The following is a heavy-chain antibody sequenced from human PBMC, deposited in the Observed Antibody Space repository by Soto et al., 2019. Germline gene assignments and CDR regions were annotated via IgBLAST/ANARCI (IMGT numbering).Heavy chain of an antibody. Sequence: GGSLRLSCAASGFTFSSYAMSWVRQAPGKGLEWVSAISGSGGSTYYADSVKGRFTISRDNSKNTLYLQMNSLRAEDTAVYYCAKAAGFYDYVWGSYDYWGQGTLVTVSS. D-gene: IGHD3-16*01. CDR1: GFTFSSYA. CDR2: ISGSGGST. V-gene: IGHV3-23*01. J-gene: IGHJ4*02. CDR3: AKAAGFYDYVWGSYDY.